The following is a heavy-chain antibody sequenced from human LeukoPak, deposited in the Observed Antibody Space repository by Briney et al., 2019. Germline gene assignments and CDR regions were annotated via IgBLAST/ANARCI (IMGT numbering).Heavy chain of an antibody. J-gene: IGHJ4*02. Sequence: ASVKVSCKASGYTFTSYYMHWVRQAPGQGLEWMGIINPSGGSTSYAQKFQGRVTMTRDTSTSTVYMELRSLRSDDTAVYYCARDRGSSSWYYGREFDYWGQGTLVTVSS. V-gene: IGHV1-46*01. D-gene: IGHD6-13*01. CDR1: GYTFTSYY. CDR3: ARDRGSSSWYYGREFDY. CDR2: INPSGGST.